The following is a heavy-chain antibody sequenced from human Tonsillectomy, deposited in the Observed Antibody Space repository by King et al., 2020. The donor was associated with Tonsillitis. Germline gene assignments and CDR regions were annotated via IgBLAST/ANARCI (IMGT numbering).Heavy chain of an antibody. Sequence: GQLVQSGAEVREPGSSVRVSCKVSGGNFSDYAIIWVRQAPGQGLEYMGRIIPRLDLVNYAQKFKGRVTITADKPTSTAFMEVTSLTSDDTAVYYCADFPNTVGTLRFYYGMDVWGQGTTVTVSS. CDR2: IIPRLDLV. CDR1: GGNFSDYA. J-gene: IGHJ6*02. D-gene: IGHD4-17*01. CDR3: ADFPNTVGTLRFYYGMDV. V-gene: IGHV1-69*09.